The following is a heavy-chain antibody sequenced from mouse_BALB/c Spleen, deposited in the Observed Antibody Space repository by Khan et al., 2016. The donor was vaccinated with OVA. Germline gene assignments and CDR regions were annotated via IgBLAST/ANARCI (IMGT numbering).Heavy chain of an antibody. CDR1: GYTFTSYW. Sequence: VQLQESGAELAKPGASVKMSCKAAGYTFTSYWMHWVKQRPGQGLEWIGYINPSTGYTEYNQKFKDKATLTTDESSSTAYMQLSSLTSEDSAVHHCAASILFYYSLDYGGQGTSVTVSS. D-gene: IGHD6-1*01. CDR3: AASILFYYSLDY. J-gene: IGHJ4*01. CDR2: INPSTGYT. V-gene: IGHV1-7*01.